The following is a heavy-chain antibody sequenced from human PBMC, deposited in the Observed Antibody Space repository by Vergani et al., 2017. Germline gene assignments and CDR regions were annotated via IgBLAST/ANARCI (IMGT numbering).Heavy chain of an antibody. CDR2: ISGSGGST. J-gene: IGHJ4*02. V-gene: IGHV3-23*01. CDR3: AKPDDYVWGSYRYFDY. CDR1: GFTFSSYA. D-gene: IGHD3-16*02. Sequence: EVQLLESGVGLVQPGGSLRLSCAASGFTFSSYAMSWVRQAPGKGLEWVSAISGSGGSTYYADSVKGRFTISRDNSKNTLYLQMNSLRAEDTAVYYCAKPDDYVWGSYRYFDYWGQGTLVTVSS.